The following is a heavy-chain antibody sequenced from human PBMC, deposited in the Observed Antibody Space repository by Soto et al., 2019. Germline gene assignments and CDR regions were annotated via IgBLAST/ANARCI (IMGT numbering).Heavy chain of an antibody. V-gene: IGHV3-30-3*01. CDR2: ISYDGSNK. Sequence: GGSLRLSCAASGFTFSSYAMHWVRQAPGKGLEWVAVISYDGSNKYYADSVKGRFTISRDNSKNTLYLQMNSLRAEDTAVYYCARDAFYSNYSTKHGMDVWGQGTTVTVSS. D-gene: IGHD4-4*01. CDR3: ARDAFYSNYSTKHGMDV. J-gene: IGHJ6*02. CDR1: GFTFSSYA.